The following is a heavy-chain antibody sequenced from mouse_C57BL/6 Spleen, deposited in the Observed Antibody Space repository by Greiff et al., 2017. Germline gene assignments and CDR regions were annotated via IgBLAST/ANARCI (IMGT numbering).Heavy chain of an antibody. CDR2: IWGVGST. CDR1: GFSLTSYG. V-gene: IGHV2-6*01. CDR3: STPSYYGSSYPFAY. Sequence: VMLVESGPGLVAPSQSLSITCTVSGFSLTSYGVDWVRQSPGKGLEWLGVIWGVGSTNYNSALKSRLSISKDNSKSQVFLKMNSLQTDDTAMYYCSTPSYYGSSYPFAYWGQGTLVTVSA. J-gene: IGHJ3*01. D-gene: IGHD1-1*01.